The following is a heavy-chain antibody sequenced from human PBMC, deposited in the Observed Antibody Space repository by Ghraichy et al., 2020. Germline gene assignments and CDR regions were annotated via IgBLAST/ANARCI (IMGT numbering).Heavy chain of an antibody. CDR3: AREPAGYYDSSGPLFDY. CDR1: GGSISSGGYY. V-gene: IGHV4-31*03. CDR2: IYYSGST. J-gene: IGHJ4*02. D-gene: IGHD3-22*01. Sequence: SLNISCTVSGGSISSGGYYWSWIRQHPGKGLEWIGYIYYSGSTYYNPSLKSRVTISVDTSKNQFSLKLSSVTAADTAVYYCAREPAGYYDSSGPLFDYWGQGTLVTVSS.